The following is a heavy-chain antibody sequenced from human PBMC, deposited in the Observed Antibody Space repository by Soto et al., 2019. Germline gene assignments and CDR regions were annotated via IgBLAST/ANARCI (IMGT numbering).Heavy chain of an antibody. J-gene: IGHJ3*01. D-gene: IGHD1-26*01. CDR1: GFTFSYYW. CDR3: VRGDRGAFDL. V-gene: IGHV3-74*01. Sequence: EVQLLESGGGLVRPGESLRLSCAASGFTFSYYWMHWVRQAPGMGLVWVSRIHSDGSSTTYADSVKGRFTISRDNARNTLYLQMNSLRAEDTAVYYCVRGDRGAFDLWGQGTVLTVSS. CDR2: IHSDGSST.